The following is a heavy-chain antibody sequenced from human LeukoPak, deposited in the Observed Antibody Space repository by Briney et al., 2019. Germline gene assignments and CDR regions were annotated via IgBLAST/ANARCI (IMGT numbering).Heavy chain of an antibody. D-gene: IGHD5-24*01. CDR3: ARVAARWLQLRGGEYYFDY. V-gene: IGHV4-39*01. CDR1: GGSISSSSYY. Sequence: SETLSLTCTVSGGSISSSSYYWGWIRQPPGKGLEWIGSIYYSGSTYYNPSLKSRVTISVDTSKNQFSLKLSSVTAADTAVYYCARVAARWLQLRGGEYYFDYWGQGTLVTVSS. CDR2: IYYSGST. J-gene: IGHJ4*02.